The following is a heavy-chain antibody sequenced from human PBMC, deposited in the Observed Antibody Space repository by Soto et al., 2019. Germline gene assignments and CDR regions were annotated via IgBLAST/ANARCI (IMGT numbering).Heavy chain of an antibody. CDR2: IYYSGST. J-gene: IGHJ3*02. CDR3: ARRGGAALTYAFDI. V-gene: IGHV4-30-4*01. D-gene: IGHD6-13*01. CDR1: GGSISRGDYY. Sequence: PSETLSLTCNVSGGSISRGDYYWSWISQPPGKGLEWVWYIYYSGSTYYNPSLKSRVTISVDTAKNQFSLKLSSVTAADTAVYYCARRGGAALTYAFDIWGQGTMVTVSS.